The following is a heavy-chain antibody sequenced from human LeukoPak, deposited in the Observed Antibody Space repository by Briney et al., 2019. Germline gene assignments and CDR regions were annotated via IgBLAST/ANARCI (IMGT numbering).Heavy chain of an antibody. V-gene: IGHV3-23*01. CDR3: AKDYCRDGNCPFPFLDF. Sequence: PGGSLRLSCAVSGFTLTNHGVSWVRQAPGKGLEWVSIITGTGGRYYGDSVKGRFILSRDNSKNTVYMQMSSLRAEDTATYYCAKDYCRDGNCPFPFLDFWGQGTLVTVSS. D-gene: IGHD2-15*01. CDR2: ITGTGGR. J-gene: IGHJ4*02. CDR1: GFTLTNHG.